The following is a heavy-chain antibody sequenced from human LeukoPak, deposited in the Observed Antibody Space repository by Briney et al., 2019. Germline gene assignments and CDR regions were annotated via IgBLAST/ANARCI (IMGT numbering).Heavy chain of an antibody. J-gene: IGHJ4*02. D-gene: IGHD3-22*01. CDR3: ARDSYDSSGYYYVGENY. CDR2: IYYSGST. Sequence: SETLSLTCTVSGGSISSSSYYWGWVRQPPGKGLEWIGSIYYSGSTYYNPSLKSRVTISVDTSKNQFSLKLSSVTAADTAVYYCARDSYDSSGYYYVGENYWGQGTLVTVSS. CDR1: GGSISSSSYY. V-gene: IGHV4-39*07.